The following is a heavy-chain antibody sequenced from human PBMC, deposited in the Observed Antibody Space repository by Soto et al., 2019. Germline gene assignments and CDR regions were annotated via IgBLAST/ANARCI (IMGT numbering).Heavy chain of an antibody. CDR3: ARLHYCDSPTDPYNWFDP. Sequence: QVQLQESGPGLVKPSETLSLTCTVSGGSISSYYWSWIRQPPGKGLEWIGYIYYSGSTNYNPSLKSRVTISVDTSKNQFSLKLSSVTAADTAVYYCARLHYCDSPTDPYNWFDPWGQGTLVTVSS. CDR1: GGSISSYY. CDR2: IYYSGST. V-gene: IGHV4-59*08. J-gene: IGHJ5*02. D-gene: IGHD4-17*01.